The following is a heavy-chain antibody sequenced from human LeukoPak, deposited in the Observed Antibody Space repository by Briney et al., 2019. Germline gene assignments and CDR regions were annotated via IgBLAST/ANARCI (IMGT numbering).Heavy chain of an antibody. V-gene: IGHV4-39*01. D-gene: IGHD2-15*01. Sequence: SETLSLTCTVSGGSISSSSYYWGWIRQPPGKGLEWIGSIYYSGSTYYNPSLKSRATISVDTSKTQFSLKLSSVTAADAAVYYCGSGPTGGIYNDFNMDVWGQGTTVTVSS. CDR2: IYYSGST. CDR1: GGSISSSSYY. J-gene: IGHJ6*02. CDR3: GSGPTGGIYNDFNMDV.